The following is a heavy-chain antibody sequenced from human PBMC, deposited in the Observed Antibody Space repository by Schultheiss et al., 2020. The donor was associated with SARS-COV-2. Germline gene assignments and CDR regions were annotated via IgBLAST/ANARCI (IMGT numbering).Heavy chain of an antibody. D-gene: IGHD3-3*01. J-gene: IGHJ3*02. CDR2: ISYDGSNK. V-gene: IGHV3-30*01. Sequence: GGSLRLSCAASGFTFSDHYMDWVRQAPGKGLEWVAVISYDGSNKYYADSVKGRFTISRDNAKNSLYLQMNSLRAEDTAVYYCVREAYYDFWSGYYTAFDIWGQGTMVTVSS. CDR1: GFTFSDHY. CDR3: VREAYYDFWSGYYTAFDI.